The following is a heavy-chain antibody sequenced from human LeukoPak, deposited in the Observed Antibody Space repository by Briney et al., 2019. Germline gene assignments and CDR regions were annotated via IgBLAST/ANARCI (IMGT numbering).Heavy chain of an antibody. J-gene: IGHJ4*02. D-gene: IGHD3-10*01. CDR2: IYSGGST. CDR3: ARGGWFGELLFDY. CDR1: GFTFSSYG. Sequence: GRSLRLSCAVSGFTFSSYGMHWVRQAPGKGLEWVSVIYSGGSTGYADSVKGRFTISRDNAKNSLYLQMNSLRAEDTALYYCARGGWFGELLFDYWGQGTLVTVSS. V-gene: IGHV3-20*04.